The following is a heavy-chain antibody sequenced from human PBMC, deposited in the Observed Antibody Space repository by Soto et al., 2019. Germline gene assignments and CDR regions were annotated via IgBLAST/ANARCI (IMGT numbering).Heavy chain of an antibody. D-gene: IGHD3-22*01. CDR2: ISSSDTII. V-gene: IGHV3-11*01. CDR1: GFTFSDYY. J-gene: IGHJ4*02. CDR3: ARDLGYYDSSGYFDY. Sequence: GGSLRLSCADSGFTFSDYYMSWIRQAPGKGLEWVSYISSSDTIISYADSVKGRFTISRDNAKNSLYLQMNSLRAEDTAVYYCARDLGYYDSSGYFDYWGQGTLVTVSS.